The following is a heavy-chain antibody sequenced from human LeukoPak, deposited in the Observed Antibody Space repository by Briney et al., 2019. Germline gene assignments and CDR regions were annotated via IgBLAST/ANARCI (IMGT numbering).Heavy chain of an antibody. CDR3: AKDIVATIHYFDY. V-gene: IGHV3-30*18. J-gene: IGHJ4*02. CDR2: ISYDGSNK. Sequence: GGSLRLSCAASGFTFSSYGMHWVCQAPGKGLEWVAVISYDGSNKYYADSVKGRFTISRDNSKNTLYLQMNSLRAEDTAVYYCAKDIVATIHYFDYWGQGTLVTVSS. CDR1: GFTFSSYG. D-gene: IGHD5-12*01.